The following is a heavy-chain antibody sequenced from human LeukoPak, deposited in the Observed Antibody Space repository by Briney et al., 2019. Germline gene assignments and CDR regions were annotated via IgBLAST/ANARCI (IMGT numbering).Heavy chain of an antibody. CDR1: GYTFPNYY. D-gene: IGHD3-3*01. Sequence: ASVKVSCKASGYTFPNYYMPWVRQAPGQGLEWMGVINPSSLGTTYAQRFQGRVTMTTDTSTSTVYMDLSSLRSEDTAVYYCARALRIETFGVRRYYYHAMNVWGQGTTVTVSS. V-gene: IGHV1-46*01. CDR2: INPSSLGT. J-gene: IGHJ6*02. CDR3: ARALRIETFGVRRYYYHAMNV.